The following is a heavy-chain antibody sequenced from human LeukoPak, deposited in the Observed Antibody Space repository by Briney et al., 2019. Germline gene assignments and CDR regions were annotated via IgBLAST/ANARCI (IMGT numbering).Heavy chain of an antibody. Sequence: GESLKISCKGSGYSFTSYWIGWVRQMPGKGLEWMGIVFPGDSDTRYSPSFQGQVTVSADKSISTAYLQWSSLKASDTAMYFCASGSSSSFDYWGQGTLVTVSS. CDR3: ASGSSSSFDY. V-gene: IGHV5-51*01. CDR1: GYSFTSYW. CDR2: VFPGDSDT. D-gene: IGHD6-6*01. J-gene: IGHJ4*02.